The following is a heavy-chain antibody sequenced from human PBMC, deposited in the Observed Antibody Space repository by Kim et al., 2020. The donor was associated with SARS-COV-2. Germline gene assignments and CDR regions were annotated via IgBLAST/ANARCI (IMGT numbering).Heavy chain of an antibody. CDR3: ARVGLSQNGWELGYYYMDV. D-gene: IGHD1-26*01. Sequence: GGSLRLSCAASGFTFSSYAMHWVRQAPGKGLEYVSAISSNGGSTYYANSVKGRFTISRDNSKNTLYLQMGSLRAEDMAVYYCARVGLSQNGWELGYYYMDVWGKGTTVTVSS. CDR2: ISSNGGST. V-gene: IGHV3-64*01. CDR1: GFTFSSYA. J-gene: IGHJ6*03.